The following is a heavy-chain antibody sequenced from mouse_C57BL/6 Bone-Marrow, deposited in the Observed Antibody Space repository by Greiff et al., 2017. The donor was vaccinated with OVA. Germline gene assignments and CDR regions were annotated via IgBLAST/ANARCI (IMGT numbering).Heavy chain of an antibody. J-gene: IGHJ1*03. Sequence: VQLQESGAELVRPGASVTLSCKASGYTFTDYEMHWVKQTPVHGLEWIGAIDPETGGTAYNQKFKGKAILTADKSSSTAYMELRSLTSEDSAVYYCTRKGITTVVDSWYFDVWGTGTTVTVSS. CDR3: TRKGITTVVDSWYFDV. D-gene: IGHD1-1*01. V-gene: IGHV1-15*01. CDR2: IDPETGGT. CDR1: GYTFTDYE.